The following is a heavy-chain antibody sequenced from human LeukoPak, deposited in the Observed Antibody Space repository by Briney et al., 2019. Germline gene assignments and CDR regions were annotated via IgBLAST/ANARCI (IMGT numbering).Heavy chain of an antibody. Sequence: GGSLRLSCVASGFTFGDYGMSWVRQPAGKGLEWVSSINWHGGSTHYAESVKGRFTISRDNAKNSLFLQMNSLRAEDTASYYCARANYSPYYFDYWGQGTLVTVSS. CDR1: GFTFGDYG. J-gene: IGHJ4*02. D-gene: IGHD4-11*01. V-gene: IGHV3-20*04. CDR3: ARANYSPYYFDY. CDR2: INWHGGST.